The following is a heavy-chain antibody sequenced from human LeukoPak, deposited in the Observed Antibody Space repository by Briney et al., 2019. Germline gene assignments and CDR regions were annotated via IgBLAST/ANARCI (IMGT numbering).Heavy chain of an antibody. D-gene: IGHD5-12*01. Sequence: PGGSLRLSCAASGFTFSSYAMHWVRQAPGKGLEWVAVISYDGSNKYYADSVKGRFTISRDNSKNTLYLQMNSLRAEDTAVYYCARGVDIVATSRYFDYWGQGTLVTVSS. CDR1: GFTFSSYA. CDR3: ARGVDIVATSRYFDY. V-gene: IGHV3-30-3*01. CDR2: ISYDGSNK. J-gene: IGHJ4*02.